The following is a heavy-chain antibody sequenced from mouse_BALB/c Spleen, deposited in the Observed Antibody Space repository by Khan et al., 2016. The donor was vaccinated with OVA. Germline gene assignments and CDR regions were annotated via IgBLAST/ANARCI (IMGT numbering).Heavy chain of an antibody. Sequence: EVQLQESGPGLVKPSQSLSLTCTVTGYSITSDYAWNWIRQFPGNRLEWMGYIKSSGITSYNPSLKSRISITRDTSTNTFFLQLNSVTTEDTATYYCARSGTISTVVVTDFDFWGQGTTLTVSS. J-gene: IGHJ2*01. V-gene: IGHV3-2*02. D-gene: IGHD1-1*01. CDR3: ARSGTISTVVVTDFDF. CDR2: IKSSGIT. CDR1: GYSITSDYA.